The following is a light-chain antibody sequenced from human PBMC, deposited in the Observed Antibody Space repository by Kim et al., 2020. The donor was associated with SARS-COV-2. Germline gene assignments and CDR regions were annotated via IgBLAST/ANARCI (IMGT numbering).Light chain of an antibody. J-gene: IGKJ2*01. V-gene: IGKV3-20*01. CDR3: QHYGSSPYT. Sequence: EIVLTQSPVTLSFSPGERAVLSCKTSETIASPYLAWYQQKPGQAPRLLIYAASTRATGIPDRFSGSGSGTDFTLTISRLEPEDFAVYYCQHYGSSPYTFGQGTKLEI. CDR1: ETIASPY. CDR2: AAS.